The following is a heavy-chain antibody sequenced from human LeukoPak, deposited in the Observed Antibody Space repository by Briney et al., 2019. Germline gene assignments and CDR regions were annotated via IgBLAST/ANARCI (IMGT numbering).Heavy chain of an antibody. Sequence: SETLSLTCAVYGGSFSGYYWSWIRQPPGKGLEWIGEINHSGSTNYNPSLKSRVTTSVDTSKNQFSLKLSSVTAADTAVYYCARSPSSFGYWGQGTLVTVSS. CDR3: ARSPSSFGY. V-gene: IGHV4-34*01. J-gene: IGHJ4*02. D-gene: IGHD6-13*01. CDR2: INHSGST. CDR1: GGSFSGYY.